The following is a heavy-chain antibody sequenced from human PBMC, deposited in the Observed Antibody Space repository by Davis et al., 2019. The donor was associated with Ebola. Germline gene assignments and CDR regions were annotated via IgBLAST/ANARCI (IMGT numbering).Heavy chain of an antibody. CDR1: GGSISSGGYS. CDR3: ASHGGGQLVLEENWFDP. Sequence: LRLSCAVSGGSISSGGYSWSWIRQPPGKGLEWIATIYYSGSTYYNPSFKSRVTISVDTSKNQLSLKLSSVTAADTAVYYCASHGGGQLVLEENWFDPWGQGTLVTVSS. D-gene: IGHD1-7*01. V-gene: IGHV4-30-2*03. CDR2: IYYSGST. J-gene: IGHJ5*02.